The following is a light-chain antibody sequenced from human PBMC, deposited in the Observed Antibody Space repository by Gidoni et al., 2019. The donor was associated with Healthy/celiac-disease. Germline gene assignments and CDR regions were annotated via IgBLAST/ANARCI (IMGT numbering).Light chain of an antibody. Sequence: SYVLTQPHQGSVAPGQTARITWGGNNIGSKSVHWYQQKPGQAPVLAVYDDSDRPAGIPERFYGSNAGNTATLTISRVEAGDEADYYCQVWDSSSDHWVFGGGTKLTVL. V-gene: IGLV3-21*02. CDR1: NIGSKS. CDR2: DDS. CDR3: QVWDSSSDHWV. J-gene: IGLJ3*02.